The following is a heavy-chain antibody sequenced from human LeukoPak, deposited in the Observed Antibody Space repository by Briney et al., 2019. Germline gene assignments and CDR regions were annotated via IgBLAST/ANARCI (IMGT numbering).Heavy chain of an antibody. J-gene: IGHJ4*02. CDR2: IKQDGSEK. Sequence: PGGSLRLSCAASGFTFSSCWMSWVRQAPGKGLEWVANIKQDGSEKYYVDSVKGRFTISRGNAKNSLYLQKNSLRAEDTAVYYCAREWGSDAWYQLLGDFDYWGQGTLVTVSS. CDR3: AREWGSDAWYQLLGDFDY. V-gene: IGHV3-7*01. D-gene: IGHD2-2*01. CDR1: GFTFSSCW.